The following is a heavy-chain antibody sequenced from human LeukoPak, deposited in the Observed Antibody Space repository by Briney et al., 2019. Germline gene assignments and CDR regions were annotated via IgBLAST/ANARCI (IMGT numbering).Heavy chain of an antibody. Sequence: NPSETLSLTCTVSGGSISSSSYYWGWIRQPPGKGLEWIGSIYYSGSTYYNPSLKSRVTISVDTSKNQFSLKLSPVTAADTAVYYCARDFSYYDYYMDVWGKGTTVTVSS. D-gene: IGHD6-6*01. CDR2: IYYSGST. CDR3: ARDFSYYDYYMDV. J-gene: IGHJ6*03. CDR1: GGSISSSSYY. V-gene: IGHV4-39*07.